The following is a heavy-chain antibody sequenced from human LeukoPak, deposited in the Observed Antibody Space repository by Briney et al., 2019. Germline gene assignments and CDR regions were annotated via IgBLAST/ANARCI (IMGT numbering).Heavy chain of an antibody. D-gene: IGHD5-24*01. Sequence: GGSLRLSCVASGFPFSSYWMTWVRQAPGKGLEWVANIKQDGSKKSYVDSAKGRFTISRDNAKNSLYLQMNSLRAEDTAIYYCTRVGYIDEGIDYWGQGTLVTVSS. J-gene: IGHJ4*02. V-gene: IGHV3-7*04. CDR2: IKQDGSKK. CDR1: GFPFSSYW. CDR3: TRVGYIDEGIDY.